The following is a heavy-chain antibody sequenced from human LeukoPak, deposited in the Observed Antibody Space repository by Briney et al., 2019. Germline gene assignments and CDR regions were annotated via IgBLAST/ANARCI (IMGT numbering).Heavy chain of an antibody. CDR1: GYTFTSYG. J-gene: IGHJ5*02. V-gene: IGHV1-18*01. CDR3: ARRIAAAATYNWFDP. D-gene: IGHD6-13*01. CDR2: ISAYNGNT. Sequence: GASVKVSCKASGYTFTSYGISWVRQAPGQGLEWMGWISAYNGNTNYAQKLQGRVTMTTDTSTSTAYMELRSLRSDDTAVYYCARRIAAAATYNWFDPWGRGTLVTVSS.